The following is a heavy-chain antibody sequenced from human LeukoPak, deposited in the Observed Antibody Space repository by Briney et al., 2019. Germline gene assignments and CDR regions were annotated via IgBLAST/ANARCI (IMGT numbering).Heavy chain of an antibody. CDR2: IYYGGTT. V-gene: IGHV4-59*08. D-gene: IGHD3-10*01. J-gene: IGHJ4*02. Sequence: SETLSLTCTVSGGSISNDYWSWIRQPPGKGPEWIGYIYYGGTTDYNPSLKSRVIISLDTSKNQISLKLSSVTAADTAVYYCATSGGWYRFEYWGQGTLVTVSS. CDR3: ATSGGWYRFEY. CDR1: GGSISNDY.